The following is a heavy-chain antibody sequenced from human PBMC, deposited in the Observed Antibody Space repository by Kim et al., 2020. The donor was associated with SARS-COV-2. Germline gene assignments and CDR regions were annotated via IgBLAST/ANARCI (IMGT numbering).Heavy chain of an antibody. Sequence: GGSLRLSCAASGFIVTNHYLTWVRQAPGKGLEWLSIIHIDGTTYYADSVRGRFTISRDTSENTLYLQMNNLRAEDTAIYFCRRGHWGDTPSWGQGTRVT. CDR1: GFIVTNHY. CDR3: RRGHWGDTPS. CDR2: IHIDGTT. D-gene: IGHD7-27*01. J-gene: IGHJ5*02. V-gene: IGHV3-53*01.